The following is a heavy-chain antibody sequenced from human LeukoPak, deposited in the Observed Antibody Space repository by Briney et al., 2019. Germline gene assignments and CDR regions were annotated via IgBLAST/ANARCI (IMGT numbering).Heavy chain of an antibody. D-gene: IGHD5-18*01. J-gene: IGHJ3*02. CDR3: ASVSGYSYGLLVGAFDI. V-gene: IGHV1-69*01. CDR2: IIPIFGTA. Sequence: SVKVSCKASGGTFSSYAISWVRQAPGQGLEWMGGIIPIFGTANYAQKFQGRVTITADESTSTAYMELSSLRSEDTAVYYCASVSGYSYGLLVGAFDIWGQGTMVTVSS. CDR1: GGTFSSYA.